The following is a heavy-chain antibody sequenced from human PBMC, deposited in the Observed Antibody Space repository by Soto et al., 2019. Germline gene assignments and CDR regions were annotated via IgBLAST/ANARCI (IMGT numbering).Heavy chain of an antibody. V-gene: IGHV4-39*01. CDR1: GGSISSSSYY. D-gene: IGHD2-15*01. CDR3: ARREVVVAATTNMDV. Sequence: PSETLSLTCTVSGGSISSSSYYWGWIRQPPGKGLEWIGSIYYSGSTYYNPSLKSRVTISVDTSKNQFSLKLSSVTAADTAVYYCARREVVVAATTNMDVWGKGTTVTVSS. CDR2: IYYSGST. J-gene: IGHJ6*03.